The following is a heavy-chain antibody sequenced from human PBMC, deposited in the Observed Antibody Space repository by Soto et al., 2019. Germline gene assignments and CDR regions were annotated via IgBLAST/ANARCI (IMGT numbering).Heavy chain of an antibody. CDR3: ARVGPTGVTPRARAGQVDY. Sequence: QVQLQQWGAGLLKPSETLSLTCAVYGGSFSGYYWSWIRQPPGKGLEWIGEINHSGSTNYNPSRKSRVTISVDTSKNQFSLKRSSVTAADTAVYYCARVGPTGVTPRARAGQVDYWGQGTLVTVSS. CDR2: INHSGST. CDR1: GGSFSGYY. D-gene: IGHD4-17*01. J-gene: IGHJ4*02. V-gene: IGHV4-34*01.